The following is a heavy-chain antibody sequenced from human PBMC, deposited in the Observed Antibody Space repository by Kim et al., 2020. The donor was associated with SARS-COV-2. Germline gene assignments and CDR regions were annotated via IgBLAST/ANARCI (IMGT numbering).Heavy chain of an antibody. J-gene: IGHJ4*02. CDR3: ARMKRRTVVTPFDY. D-gene: IGHD2-15*01. V-gene: IGHV3-30*01. Sequence: ADSVKGRFTISRDNSKNTLYLQMNSPRAEDTAVYYCARMKRRTVVTPFDYWGQGTLVTVSS.